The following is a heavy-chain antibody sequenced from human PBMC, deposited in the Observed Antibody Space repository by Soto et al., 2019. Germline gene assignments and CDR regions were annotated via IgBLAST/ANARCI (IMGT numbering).Heavy chain of an antibody. CDR2: IYYSGST. J-gene: IGHJ5*02. CDR1: GGSISSYY. V-gene: IGHV4-59*01. CDR3: ARDRRDILTGDPHFDP. Sequence: PSETLSLTCTVSGGSISSYYWSWIRQPPGKGLEWIGYIYYSGSTNYNPSLKSRVTISVDTSKNQFSLKLSSVTAADTAVYYCARDRRDILTGDPHFDPWGQGTLVTVSS. D-gene: IGHD3-9*01.